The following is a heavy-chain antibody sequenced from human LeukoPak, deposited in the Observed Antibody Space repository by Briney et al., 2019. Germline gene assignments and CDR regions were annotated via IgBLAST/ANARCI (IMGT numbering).Heavy chain of an antibody. CDR2: ISPYNGHT. CDR1: GYTFTSSG. Sequence: ASVKVSCKASGYTFTSSGISWVRQAPGQGLEWMGWISPYNGHTNYAQKLQGRVTMTTDTSTSTAYMELRSLRSDDTAVYYCARNLGYSYGYADFDYWGQGTLVTVSP. CDR3: ARNLGYSYGYADFDY. J-gene: IGHJ4*02. V-gene: IGHV1-18*01. D-gene: IGHD5-18*01.